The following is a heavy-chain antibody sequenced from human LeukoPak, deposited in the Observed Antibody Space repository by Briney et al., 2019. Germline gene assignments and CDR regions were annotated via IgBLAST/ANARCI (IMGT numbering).Heavy chain of an antibody. V-gene: IGHV3-53*01. CDR1: GFTVSTNY. CDR3: ARVGDHYHWYLDV. D-gene: IGHD3-10*01. CDR2: LYSGESA. Sequence: GGSLRLSCAASGFTVSTNYMNWVRQAPGRGLEWVSILYSGESAYYADSVKGRFTVSRDSSKNTLFLPMNALRAEDTAVYYCARVGDHYHWYLDVWGRGTLVTVSS. J-gene: IGHJ2*01.